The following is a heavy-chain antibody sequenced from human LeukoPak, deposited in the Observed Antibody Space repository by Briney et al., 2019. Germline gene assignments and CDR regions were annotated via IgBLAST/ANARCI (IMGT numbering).Heavy chain of an antibody. J-gene: IGHJ3*02. Sequence: ASVKVSCKASGYTFTSYGISWVRQAPGQGLEWMGWISAYNGNTNYAQKLQGRVTMTTDTSTSTAYMELRSLRSDETAVYYCARLVVPAAIPNDAFDIWGQGTMVTVSS. D-gene: IGHD2-2*01. CDR3: ARLVVPAAIPNDAFDI. CDR2: ISAYNGNT. CDR1: GYTFTSYG. V-gene: IGHV1-18*01.